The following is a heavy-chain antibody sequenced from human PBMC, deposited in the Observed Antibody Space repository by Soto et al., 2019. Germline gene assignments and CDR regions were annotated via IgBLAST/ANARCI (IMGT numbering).Heavy chain of an antibody. CDR3: ATISDVTFHY. CDR1: GFTFTNYW. Sequence: EVQLVESGGGLVQPGGSLRLSCTTSGFTFTNYWMAWVRQAPGKGLEWLGKTKQDESETYYADSVEGRFTISRENDKNSLDQQMNRLRAEDTAVYYFATISDVTFHYGCLVTLLTVSS. J-gene: IGHJ4*02. D-gene: IGHD2-21*01. CDR2: TKQDESET. V-gene: IGHV3-7*02.